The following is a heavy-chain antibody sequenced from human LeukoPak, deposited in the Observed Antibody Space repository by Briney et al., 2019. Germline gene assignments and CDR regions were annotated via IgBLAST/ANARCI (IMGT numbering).Heavy chain of an antibody. Sequence: GGSLRLSCAASGFTFSSYAMHWVCQAPGKGLEWVSFITNSGSAIEYTDSVKGRFTISRDNAKNSLYLQMNSLRAEDTALYYCARRLPYFGMDVWGQGTTVTVSS. CDR2: ITNSGSAI. CDR3: ARRLPYFGMDV. D-gene: IGHD5-18*01. CDR1: GFTFSSYA. V-gene: IGHV3-48*03. J-gene: IGHJ6*02.